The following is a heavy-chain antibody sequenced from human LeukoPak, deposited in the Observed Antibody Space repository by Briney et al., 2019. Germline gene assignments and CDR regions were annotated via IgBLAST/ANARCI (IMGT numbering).Heavy chain of an antibody. J-gene: IGHJ4*02. Sequence: PGGSLRLSCAASGFSFSSHTMSWVRQAPGKGLEWVSSISSNSRNIYYADSVKGRFTISRDNAKSSLYLQMNSLRAEDTAVYFCASSRGFDYWGQGTLVTVSS. CDR2: ISSNSRNI. CDR1: GFSFSSHT. D-gene: IGHD3-10*01. V-gene: IGHV3-21*01. CDR3: ASSRGFDY.